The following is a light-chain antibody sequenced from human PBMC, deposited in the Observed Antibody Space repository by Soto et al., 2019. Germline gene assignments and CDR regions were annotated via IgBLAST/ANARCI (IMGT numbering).Light chain of an antibody. CDR3: QSYDSSLSGVV. CDR2: EDI. J-gene: IGLJ2*01. V-gene: IGLV1-40*01. Sequence: QSVLTQPPSVSGAPGQTVTISCTGSSSNIGARYEVHWYQQRPGTAPKLLIYEDIKRPSGIPDRFSGSKSGASASLAITGLLSEDEAEYYCQSYDSSLSGVVCGGGTKLTVL. CDR1: SSNIGARYE.